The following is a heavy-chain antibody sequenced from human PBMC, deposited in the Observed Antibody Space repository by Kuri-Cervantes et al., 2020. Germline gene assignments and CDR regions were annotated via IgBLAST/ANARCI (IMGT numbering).Heavy chain of an antibody. D-gene: IGHD3-10*01. CDR2: IYHSGST. CDR3: AREGSKGQILWFGESGMDV. V-gene: IGHV4-30-2*01. CDR1: GGSISSGSYS. J-gene: IGHJ6*02. Sequence: SETLSLTCAVSGGSISSGSYSWSWIGQPPGKGLEWIGYIYHSGSTYYNPSLKSRVTISVDTSKNQFSLKLSSVTAADTAVYYCAREGSKGQILWFGESGMDVWGQGTTVTVSS.